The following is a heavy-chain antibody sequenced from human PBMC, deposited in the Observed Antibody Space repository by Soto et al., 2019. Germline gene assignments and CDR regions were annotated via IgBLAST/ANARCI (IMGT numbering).Heavy chain of an antibody. V-gene: IGHV3-21*01. CDR2: ISSSTSYM. Sequence: EVQLVESGGGLVKPGGSLRLSCAASGFTFSSYSMNWVRQAPGKGLEWVSSISSSTSYMYYADSVKGRFTISRDNARNSLYLQMNSRRAGDPAVYDGARFRRSGYNLDYGGQGTRVTVSS. CDR3: ARFRRSGYNLDY. CDR1: GFTFSSYS. J-gene: IGHJ4*02. D-gene: IGHD5-12*01.